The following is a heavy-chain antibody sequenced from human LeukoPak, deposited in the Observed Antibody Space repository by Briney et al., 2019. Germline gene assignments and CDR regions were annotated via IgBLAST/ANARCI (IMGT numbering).Heavy chain of an antibody. CDR2: INANSGGT. J-gene: IGHJ4*02. V-gene: IGHV1-2*02. D-gene: IGHD6-13*01. CDR1: GYTSTGYH. Sequence: GASVKVSCKASGYTSTGYHMHWVRQAPGQGLEWMGWINANSGGTNYAQKFQGRVTMTRDTSISTAYMELNRLRSDDTAVYYCAKSGAWYLERYPVNDWGQGTLVTVSS. CDR3: AKSGAWYLERYPVND.